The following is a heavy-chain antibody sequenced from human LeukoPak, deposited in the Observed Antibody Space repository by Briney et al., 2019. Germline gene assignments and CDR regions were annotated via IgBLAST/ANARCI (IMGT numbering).Heavy chain of an antibody. CDR2: IKQDGSEK. J-gene: IGHJ4*02. V-gene: IGHV3-7*01. CDR3: ADQLRIYYYGSGSYFVFTH. CDR1: GFTFSSHW. Sequence: PGGSLRLSCAASGFTFSSHWMSWVRQAPGKGLEWVANIKQDGSEKHYVDSVKGRFTISRDNAKNSLYLQMNSLRAEDTAVYYCADQLRIYYYGSGSYFVFTHWGQGTLVTVSS. D-gene: IGHD3-10*01.